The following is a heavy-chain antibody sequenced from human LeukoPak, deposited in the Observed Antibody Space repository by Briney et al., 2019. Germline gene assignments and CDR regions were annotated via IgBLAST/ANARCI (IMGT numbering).Heavy chain of an antibody. D-gene: IGHD6-13*01. V-gene: IGHV3-13*01. J-gene: IGHJ4*02. Sequence: AGGSLRLSCAASGFTFSSYDMHWVRQATGKGLDRVSAIGTAGDTYYPGSVKGRFTISRENAKNSLYLQMNSLRAGDTAVYYCARGGQQLGEFDFWGQGTLVTVSS. CDR1: GFTFSSYD. CDR3: ARGGQQLGEFDF. CDR2: IGTAGDT.